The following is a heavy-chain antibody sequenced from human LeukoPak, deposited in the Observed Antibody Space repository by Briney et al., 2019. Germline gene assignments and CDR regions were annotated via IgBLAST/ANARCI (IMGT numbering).Heavy chain of an antibody. CDR2: INPNSGGT. D-gene: IGHD3-10*01. CDR1: GYTFTGYY. Sequence: GASVKVSCKASGYTFTGYYMHWVRQAPGQGLEWMGWINPNSGGTNYAQKFQGRVTMTRDTSISTAYMELSRLRSDDTAVYYCARDNVLLWFGEGGFDYWGQGTLVTVSS. CDR3: ARDNVLLWFGEGGFDY. V-gene: IGHV1-2*02. J-gene: IGHJ4*02.